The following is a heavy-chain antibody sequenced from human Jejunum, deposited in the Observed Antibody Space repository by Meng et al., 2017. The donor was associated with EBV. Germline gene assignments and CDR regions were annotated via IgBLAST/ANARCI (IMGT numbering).Heavy chain of an antibody. Sequence: QVQLQQSGPGLVKPSQTLSLTCAISGDSVSSDGAAWNWIRQSPSRGLEWLGRTFYRSRWFYDYAPSVKSRITINSDTSKNQFSLHLDSVTPEDTAVYYCARDGPQSLSSFDYWGQGTLVTVFS. CDR3: ARDGPQSLSSFDY. J-gene: IGHJ4*02. D-gene: IGHD6-6*01. CDR2: TFYRSRWFY. V-gene: IGHV6-1*01. CDR1: GDSVSSDGAA.